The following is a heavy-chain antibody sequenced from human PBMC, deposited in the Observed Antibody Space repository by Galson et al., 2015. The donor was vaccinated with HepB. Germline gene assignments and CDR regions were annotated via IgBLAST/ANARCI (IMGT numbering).Heavy chain of an antibody. J-gene: IGHJ4*02. D-gene: IGHD3-22*01. CDR1: GLTFRSYD. V-gene: IGHV3-64*02. Sequence: SLRLSCAASGLTFRSYDMHWVRQAPGKGLEYVSSISPNGGGTHYADSVKGRFIISRDNSKNTLYLQMNSLRAEDTAVYYCARDPNEDSSGYYYRSWGLDYWGQGTLVTVSS. CDR2: ISPNGGGT. CDR3: ARDPNEDSSGYYYRSWGLDY.